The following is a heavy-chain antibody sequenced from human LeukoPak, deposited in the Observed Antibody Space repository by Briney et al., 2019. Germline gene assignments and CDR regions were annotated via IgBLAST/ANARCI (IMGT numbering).Heavy chain of an antibody. J-gene: IGHJ6*02. Sequence: SETLSLTCSVSIGSISSSKWWSWVRPSPVKGLEWIGEIYLYGTTNYNPSVTSRVTMSVDRSRNQFSLKLTSVTAADTAVYYCARQKWEQQGRDYYFNGLDVWGPGTTVIVSS. CDR3: ARQKWEQQGRDYYFNGLDV. V-gene: IGHV4-4*02. D-gene: IGHD1/OR15-1a*01. CDR2: IYLYGTT. CDR1: IGSISSSKW.